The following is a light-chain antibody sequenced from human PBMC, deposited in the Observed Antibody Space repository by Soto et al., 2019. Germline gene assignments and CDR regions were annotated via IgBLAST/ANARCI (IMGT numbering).Light chain of an antibody. V-gene: IGKV1-5*03. CDR2: KAS. CDR3: QQYNSYPLT. Sequence: DIQMTQSPSTLSASVGDRVTITCRASQSISSWLAWYQQKPGKAPKLLIYKASNLESGVPSRFSGSGSGTEFTLTISSLQPDDFATYYCQQYNSYPLTFGPGTKVVIK. J-gene: IGKJ3*01. CDR1: QSISSW.